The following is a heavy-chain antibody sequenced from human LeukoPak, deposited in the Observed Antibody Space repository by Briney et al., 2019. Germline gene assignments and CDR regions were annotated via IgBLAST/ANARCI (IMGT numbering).Heavy chain of an antibody. J-gene: IGHJ4*02. CDR1: GYTFTSND. D-gene: IGHD3-10*01. CDR2: MNANSGNT. V-gene: IGHV1-8*01. CDR3: ARSGTGHEWIGVDH. Sequence: ASVKVSCKASGYTFTSNDINWVRQATGQGLEWMGWMNANSGNTGYAQKFQGRVTITRDTSISTAYMELSSLTSEDTAVYYCARSGTGHEWIGVDHWGQGTLVTVSS.